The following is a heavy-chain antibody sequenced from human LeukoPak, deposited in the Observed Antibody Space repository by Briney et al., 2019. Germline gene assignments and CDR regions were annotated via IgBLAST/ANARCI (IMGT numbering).Heavy chain of an antibody. J-gene: IGHJ3*02. CDR3: ARVRAPTYYDFWSGYFAAFDI. Sequence: PSETLSLTCTVSGGSISSYYWSWIRQPPGKGLEWIGYIYYSGSTNYNPSLKSRVTISVDTSKSQFSLKLSSVTAADTAVYYCARVRAPTYYDFWSGYFAAFDIWGQGTMVTVSS. V-gene: IGHV4-59*01. CDR1: GGSISSYY. CDR2: IYYSGST. D-gene: IGHD3-3*01.